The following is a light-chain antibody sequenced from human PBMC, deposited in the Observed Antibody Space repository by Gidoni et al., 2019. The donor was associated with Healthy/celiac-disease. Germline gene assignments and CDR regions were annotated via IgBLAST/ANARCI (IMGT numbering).Light chain of an antibody. CDR2: AAS. CDR1: QGISSY. CDR3: QQSYSTLLT. Sequence: DIQMTQPPSSLSASVGDRVTITCRASQGISSYLNWYQQKPGKAPKLLIYAASSLQSGVPSRFSGSGSGTDFTLTISSLQPEDFATYYCQQSYSTLLTFGGGTKVEIK. V-gene: IGKV1-39*01. J-gene: IGKJ4*01.